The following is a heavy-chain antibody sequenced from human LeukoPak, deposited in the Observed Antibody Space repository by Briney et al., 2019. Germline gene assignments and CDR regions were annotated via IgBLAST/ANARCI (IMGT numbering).Heavy chain of an antibody. D-gene: IGHD6-13*01. Sequence: GGSLRLSCAASGFTFSSYGMHWVRQAPGKGLEWVAVISYDGSNKYYADSVKGRFTISRDNSKNTLYLQMNSLRAEDTAVYYCAKRGRLYSSSWYLPEFDPWGQGTLVTVSS. V-gene: IGHV3-30*18. CDR3: AKRGRLYSSSWYLPEFDP. J-gene: IGHJ5*02. CDR2: ISYDGSNK. CDR1: GFTFSSYG.